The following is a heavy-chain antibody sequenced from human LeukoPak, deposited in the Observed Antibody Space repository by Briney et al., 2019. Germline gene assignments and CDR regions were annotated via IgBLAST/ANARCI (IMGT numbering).Heavy chain of an antibody. CDR1: GDSINSLDL. Sequence: PSETLSLTCTVSGDSINSLDLWSWVRQPPGKGLEWIGEMYLSGTTHSNPSVKSRVTISIDKSKNQFFLNLSSVTAADTAVYYCAGPVGRYSSGLYYYYFDYWGQGTLVTVSS. J-gene: IGHJ4*02. CDR3: AGPVGRYSSGLYYYYFDY. CDR2: MYLSGTT. D-gene: IGHD3-22*01. V-gene: IGHV4-4*02.